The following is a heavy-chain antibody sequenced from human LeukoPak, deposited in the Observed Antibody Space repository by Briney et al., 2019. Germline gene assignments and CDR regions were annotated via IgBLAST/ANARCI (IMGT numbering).Heavy chain of an antibody. J-gene: IGHJ6*03. CDR1: GGSIGSSSYC. V-gene: IGHV4-39*01. CDR3: ARHGSDYDFWSGYYPCYYYYYMDV. D-gene: IGHD3-3*01. CDR2: IYYSGST. Sequence: PSETLSLTCTVSGGSIGSSSYCWGRIPPRAGKGWEWIGSIYYSGSTYYTPSRKSRVTISVDTSKNQFSLKLSSVTAADTAVYYCARHGSDYDFWSGYYPCYYYYYMDVWGKGTTVTVSS.